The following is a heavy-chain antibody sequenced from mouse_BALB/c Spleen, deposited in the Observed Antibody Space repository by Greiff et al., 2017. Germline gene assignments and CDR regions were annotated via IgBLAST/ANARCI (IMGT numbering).Heavy chain of an antibody. CDR2: ISSGGSYT. CDR1: GFTFSSYG. V-gene: IGHV5-6*01. CDR3: ARHRDYGPYYFDY. D-gene: IGHD1-2*01. Sequence: EVKLVESGGDLVKPGGSLKLSCAASGFTFSSYGMSWVRQTPDKRLEWVATISSGGSYTYYPDSVKGRFTISRDNAKNTLYLQMSSLKSEDTAMYYCARHRDYGPYYFDYWGQGTTLTVSS. J-gene: IGHJ2*01.